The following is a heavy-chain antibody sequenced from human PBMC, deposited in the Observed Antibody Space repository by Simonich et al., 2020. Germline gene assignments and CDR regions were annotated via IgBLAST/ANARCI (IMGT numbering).Heavy chain of an antibody. CDR1: GYTFTGYY. Sequence: QVQLVQSGAEVKKPGASVKVSCKASGYTFTGYYMHGVRQAPGQGLEWMGRINPNSGGTNSAKKFKGRVTMTRDTSISTAYMELSRLRSDDTAVYYCASGWDWGFSHMSDYWGQGTLVTVSS. V-gene: IGHV1-2*06. CDR2: INPNSGGT. J-gene: IGHJ4*02. CDR3: ASGWDWGFSHMSDY. D-gene: IGHD7-27*01.